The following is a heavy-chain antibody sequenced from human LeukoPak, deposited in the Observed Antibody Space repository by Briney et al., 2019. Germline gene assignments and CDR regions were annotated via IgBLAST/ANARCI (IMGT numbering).Heavy chain of an antibody. D-gene: IGHD3-22*01. CDR1: GYTFTSYD. J-gene: IGHJ4*02. V-gene: IGHV1-8*01. CDR2: MNPNSGNT. CDR3: ARRYYYDSSGYSFDY. Sequence: GASVKVSCKASGYTFTSYDINWVRRATGQGLEWMGWMNPNSGNTGYAQKFQGRVTMTRNTSISTAYMELSSLRSEDTAVYYCARRYYYDSSGYSFDYWGQGTLVTVSS.